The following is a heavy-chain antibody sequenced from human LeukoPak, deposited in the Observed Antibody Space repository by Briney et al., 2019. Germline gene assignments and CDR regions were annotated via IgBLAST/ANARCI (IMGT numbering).Heavy chain of an antibody. CDR1: GFTFSDYY. J-gene: IGHJ5*02. CDR3: ARDRQFRLHDP. V-gene: IGHV3-11*01. Sequence: GGSLRLSCTASGFTFSDYYMSCIRQAPGKGLDWLSYISVSGSSVSYVDSVNGRFTISRDNAKKSVYLQIDSLRVEDTAMYYCARDRQFRLHDPWGQGILVTVSS. D-gene: IGHD3-16*01. CDR2: ISVSGSSV.